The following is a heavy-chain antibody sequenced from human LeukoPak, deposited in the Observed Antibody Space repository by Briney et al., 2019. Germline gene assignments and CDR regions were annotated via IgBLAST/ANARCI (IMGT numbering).Heavy chain of an antibody. CDR2: IYYTGSS. V-gene: IGHV4-59*02. J-gene: IGHJ4*02. Sequence: PSETLSLTCTDSGGSVSSYYWNWIRQPPGKGLEWIGYIYYTGSSNYNPSLKSRVSISVDTSKNQFSLKLTSVTAADTAVYFCARLSRGSSAGSDYWGQGVLVTVSS. CDR1: GGSVSSYY. D-gene: IGHD6-6*01. CDR3: ARLSRGSSAGSDY.